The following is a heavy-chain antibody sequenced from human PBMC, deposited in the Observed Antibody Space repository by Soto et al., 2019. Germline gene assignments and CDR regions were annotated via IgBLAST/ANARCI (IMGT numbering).Heavy chain of an antibody. Sequence: GGSLRLSCAASGFTFSSYAMSWVRQAPGKGLEWVSAISGSGGSTYYADSVKGRFTISRDNSKNTLYLQMNSLRAEDTAVYYCAKGPWIQLWTYYFDYWGQGTLVTVSS. V-gene: IGHV3-23*01. CDR3: AKGPWIQLWTYYFDY. CDR1: GFTFSSYA. D-gene: IGHD5-18*01. CDR2: ISGSGGST. J-gene: IGHJ4*02.